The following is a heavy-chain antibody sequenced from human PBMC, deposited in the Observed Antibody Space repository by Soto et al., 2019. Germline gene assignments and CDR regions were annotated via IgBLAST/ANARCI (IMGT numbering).Heavy chain of an antibody. CDR3: AKALGRMTMVRGVTETDY. J-gene: IGHJ4*02. CDR1: GFTFSSYG. Sequence: QVQLVESGGGVVQPGRSLTLSCAASGFTFSSYGMHWVRQAPGKGLEWVAVVSFDAGNKYYADSVKGRFTIFRDNSNNTWFLQMNSLRTEDTALYYCAKALGRMTMVRGVTETDYWGQGTLVTVSS. V-gene: IGHV3-30*18. CDR2: VSFDAGNK. D-gene: IGHD3-10*01.